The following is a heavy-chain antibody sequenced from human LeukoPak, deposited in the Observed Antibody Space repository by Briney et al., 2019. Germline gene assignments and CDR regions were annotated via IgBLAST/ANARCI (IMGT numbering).Heavy chain of an antibody. CDR1: GGTFSSYA. V-gene: IGHV1-69*13. Sequence: ASVKVSCKASGGTFSSYAISCVRQAPGQGLEWMGGIIPIFGTANYAQKFQGRVTITADESTSTAYMELSSLRSEDTAVYYCASCRDIVVVPAANDLDYWGQGTLVTVSS. J-gene: IGHJ4*02. CDR3: ASCRDIVVVPAANDLDY. D-gene: IGHD2-2*01. CDR2: IIPIFGTA.